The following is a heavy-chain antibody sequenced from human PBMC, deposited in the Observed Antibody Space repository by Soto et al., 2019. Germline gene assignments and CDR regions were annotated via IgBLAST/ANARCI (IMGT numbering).Heavy chain of an antibody. CDR3: ARHPVGVVITAKYGYFDY. CDR2: IYYSGST. CDR1: GGSISSSSYY. D-gene: IGHD3-3*01. V-gene: IGHV4-39*01. J-gene: IGHJ4*02. Sequence: SETLSLTCTVSGGSISSSSYYWGWIRQPPGKGLEWIGSIYYSGSTYYNPSLKSRVTISVDTSKNQFSLKLSSVTAADTAVYYCARHPVGVVITAKYGYFDYWGQGTLVRVSS.